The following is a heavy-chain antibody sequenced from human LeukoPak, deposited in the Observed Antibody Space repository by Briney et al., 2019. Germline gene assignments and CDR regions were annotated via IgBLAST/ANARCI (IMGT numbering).Heavy chain of an antibody. D-gene: IGHD3-3*02. Sequence: GGSLRLSCAASGFTFSSYSMNWVRQAPGKGLEWVSSISSSSSYIYYADSVKGRFTISRDNAKNSLYLQMNSPRAEDTAVYYCARLAGKQNWFDPWGQGTLVTVSS. CDR3: ARLAGKQNWFDP. CDR1: GFTFSSYS. CDR2: ISSSSSYI. J-gene: IGHJ5*02. V-gene: IGHV3-21*01.